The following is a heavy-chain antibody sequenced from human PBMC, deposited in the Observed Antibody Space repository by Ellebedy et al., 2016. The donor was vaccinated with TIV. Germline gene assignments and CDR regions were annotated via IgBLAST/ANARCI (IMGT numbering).Heavy chain of an antibody. D-gene: IGHD2-15*01. J-gene: IGHJ4*02. CDR1: GYTFTNHW. CDR3: ARQQRGIRGAVDY. CDR2: IDPGDSDA. V-gene: IGHV5-51*01. Sequence: KVSCKGSGYTFTNHWIAWVRQLPGKGLEWMGIIDPGDSDARYNPSFEGQVTISADKSVTTANLQWSSLKASDTAMYYCARQQRGIRGAVDYWGQGTLVTVSS.